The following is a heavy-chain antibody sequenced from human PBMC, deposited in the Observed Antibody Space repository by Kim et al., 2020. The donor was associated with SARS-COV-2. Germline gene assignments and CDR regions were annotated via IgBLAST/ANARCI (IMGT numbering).Heavy chain of an antibody. V-gene: IGHV4-30-2*05. J-gene: IGHJ5*02. D-gene: IGHD1-1*01. Sequence: TYYNPSLQSRVTITVDTSKNQFSLKLSSVTAANTAVYYCARVTNLSRFDPWGQGTLVTVSS. CDR3: ARVTNLSRFDP. CDR2: T.